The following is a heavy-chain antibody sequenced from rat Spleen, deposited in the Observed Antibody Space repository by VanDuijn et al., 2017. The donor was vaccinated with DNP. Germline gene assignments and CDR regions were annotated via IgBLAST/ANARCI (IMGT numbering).Heavy chain of an antibody. CDR2: ITYDGSGT. V-gene: IGHV5-7*01. Sequence: EVQLVESGGGLVQPGRSLKVSCAASGFTFSDYNMAWVRQAPKKGLEWVATITYDGSGTYYRDSVKGRFTISRDNAKSILYLQMNSLRSEDTATYYCARREGIGFDYWGQGVMVTVSS. CDR1: GFTFSDYN. CDR3: ARREGIGFDY. D-gene: IGHD1-11*01. J-gene: IGHJ2*01.